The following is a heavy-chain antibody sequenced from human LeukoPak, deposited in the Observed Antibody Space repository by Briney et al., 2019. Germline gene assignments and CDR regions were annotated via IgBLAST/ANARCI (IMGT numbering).Heavy chain of an antibody. D-gene: IGHD4-17*01. CDR1: GGTFSSYT. CDR3: ARKGTVTTPLYYYGMGV. Sequence: SVKVSCKASGGTFSSYTISWVRQAPGQGLEWMGRIIPILGIANYAQKFQGRVTITADKSTSTAYMELSSLRSEDTAVYYCARKGTVTTPLYYYGMGVWGQGTTVTVSS. V-gene: IGHV1-69*02. J-gene: IGHJ6*02. CDR2: IIPILGIA.